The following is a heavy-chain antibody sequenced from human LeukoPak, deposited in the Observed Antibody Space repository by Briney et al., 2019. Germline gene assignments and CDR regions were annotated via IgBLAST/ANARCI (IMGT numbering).Heavy chain of an antibody. V-gene: IGHV3-53*01. CDR1: GFSVRTNY. D-gene: IGHD6-13*01. CDR2: IYSGGTI. Sequence: GGSLRLSCAASGFSVRTNYMSWVRQAPGKGLEWVSVIYSGGTIRYADSVKGRFTISRDNSKNTLNLQMNSLRVEDTAVYYCAKPPPDSSSWLFDYWGQGTLVTVSS. CDR3: AKPPPDSSSWLFDY. J-gene: IGHJ4*02.